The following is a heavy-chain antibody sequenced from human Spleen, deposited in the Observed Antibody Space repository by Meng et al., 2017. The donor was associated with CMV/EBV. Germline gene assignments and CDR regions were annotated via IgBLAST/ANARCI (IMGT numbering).Heavy chain of an antibody. Sequence: ASVKVSCKASGGTFSSYAISWVRQAPGQGLEWMGVINPGGGGTTYAQKFQGRVTMTRDTSTTTVYMELSSLRSKDTAVYYCARDLGATGYFVYWGQGTLVTVSS. CDR3: ARDLGATGYFVY. CDR2: INPGGGGT. J-gene: IGHJ4*02. CDR1: GGTFSSYA. V-gene: IGHV1-46*01.